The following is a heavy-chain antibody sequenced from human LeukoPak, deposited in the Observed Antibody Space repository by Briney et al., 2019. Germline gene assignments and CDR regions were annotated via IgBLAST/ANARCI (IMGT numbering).Heavy chain of an antibody. CDR3: AKDRVRGWELYGAFDN. Sequence: GGTLRLSCAASGFTFSSYGMSWVRQAPGKGLEWVSAISDSGDSTNYADSVKGRFTISRDNSKNTLYLQMNSLRAEDTAVYYCAKDRVRGWELYGAFDNWGQGTLVTVSS. CDR2: ISDSGDST. CDR1: GFTFSSYG. J-gene: IGHJ4*02. D-gene: IGHD1-26*01. V-gene: IGHV3-23*01.